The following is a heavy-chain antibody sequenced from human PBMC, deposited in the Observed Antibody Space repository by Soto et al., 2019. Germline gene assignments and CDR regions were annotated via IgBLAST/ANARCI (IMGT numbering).Heavy chain of an antibody. D-gene: IGHD6-6*01. CDR2: IWYDGSNK. CDR3: ARDPGGGQLAYMDV. V-gene: IGHV3-33*01. CDR1: GFTFSSYG. Sequence: QVQLVESGGGVVQPGRSLRLSCAASGFTFSSYGMHWVRQAPGKGLEWVAVIWYDGSNKYYADSVKGRFTNSRDNSKNTLYLQMNSLRAEDTAVYYCARDPGGGQLAYMDVWGKGTTVTVSS. J-gene: IGHJ6*03.